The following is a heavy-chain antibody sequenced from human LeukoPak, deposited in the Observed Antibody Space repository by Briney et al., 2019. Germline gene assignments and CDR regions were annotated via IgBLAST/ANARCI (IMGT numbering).Heavy chain of an antibody. CDR3: ARGGYQLWDSGYGD. V-gene: IGHV4-59*01. CDR2: IYYSGST. J-gene: IGHJ4*02. D-gene: IGHD5-12*01. Sequence: SETLSLTCTVSGGSISSYYWSWIRQPPGKGLEWIGYIYYSGSTNYNPSLKSRVTISVDTSKNQFSLKLSSVTAADTAVYYCARGGYQLWDSGYGDWGQGTLVTVSS. CDR1: GGSISSYY.